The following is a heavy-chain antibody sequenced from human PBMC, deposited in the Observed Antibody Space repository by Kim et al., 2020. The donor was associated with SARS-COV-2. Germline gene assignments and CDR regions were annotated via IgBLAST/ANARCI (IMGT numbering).Heavy chain of an antibody. CDR2: ISSSGSTI. Sequence: GGSLRLSCAASGFTFSSYEMNWVRQAPGKGLEWVSCISSSGSTIYSADSVKGRFTISRDNAKNSLYLQMNSLRAEDTAVYYCARRAARGWYYFDCWGQGTLVTVSS. CDR3: ARRAARGWYYFDC. J-gene: IGHJ4*02. V-gene: IGHV3-48*03. CDR1: GFTFSSYE. D-gene: IGHD6-19*01.